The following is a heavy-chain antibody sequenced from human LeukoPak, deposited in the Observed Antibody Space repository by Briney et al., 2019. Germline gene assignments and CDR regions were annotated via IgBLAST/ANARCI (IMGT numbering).Heavy chain of an antibody. V-gene: IGHV5-10-1*01. CDR2: IALSDSYT. D-gene: IGHD2-2*01. Sequence: GESLKISRKGSGYRLTSYWISRMRQMPGKGLQWLGWIALSDSYTSYSPSFQGHVTISADKSISTAYLQWSSLKASDTAMYYCARRYCSSTSCLLKDWFDPWGQGTLVTVSS. J-gene: IGHJ5*02. CDR1: GYRLTSYW. CDR3: ARRYCSSTSCLLKDWFDP.